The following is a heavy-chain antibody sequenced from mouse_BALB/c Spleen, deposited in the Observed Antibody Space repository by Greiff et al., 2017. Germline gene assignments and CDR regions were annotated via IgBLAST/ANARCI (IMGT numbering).Heavy chain of an antibody. CDR2: INPSTGYT. D-gene: IGHD4-1*01. CDR1: GYTFTSYW. CDR3: ARGTGRDAMDY. V-gene: IGHV1-7*01. J-gene: IGHJ4*01. Sequence: VQLQQSGAELAKPGASVKMSCKASGYTFTSYWMHWVKQRPGQGLEWIGYINPSTGYTEYNQKFKDKATLTVDKSSSTAYMQLNSLTSEDSAVYYCARGTGRDAMDYWGQGTSVTVSS.